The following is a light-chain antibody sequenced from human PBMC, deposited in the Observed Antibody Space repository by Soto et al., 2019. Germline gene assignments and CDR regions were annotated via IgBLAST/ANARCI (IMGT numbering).Light chain of an antibody. CDR3: QFYGSLPRT. CDR1: QTISSNY. J-gene: IGKJ1*01. CDR2: AAS. Sequence: VLTQSPDTLSLSPGERATLSCRALQTISSNYLAWYQQKPGQAPRLLIYAASIMATGIPVRLSGSASGADFSLAISRLEPEDFVLYYCQFYGSLPRTFGQGSTVDIK. V-gene: IGKV3-20*01.